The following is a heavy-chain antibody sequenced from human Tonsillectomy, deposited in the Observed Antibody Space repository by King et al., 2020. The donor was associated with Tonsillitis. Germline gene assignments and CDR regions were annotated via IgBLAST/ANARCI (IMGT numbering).Heavy chain of an antibody. Sequence: VQLQQWGAGLLKPSETLSLTCAVYGGSFSGYYWSWIRQPPGKGLEWIGEMNHSGSTNYNPSLKSRVTILVDTSENQFSLKLTSVTAADTAVYYCARGPDGDYVGYWGQGTLVTVSS. J-gene: IGHJ4*02. D-gene: IGHD4-17*01. CDR3: ARGPDGDYVGY. CDR2: MNHSGST. CDR1: GGSFSGYY. V-gene: IGHV4-34*01.